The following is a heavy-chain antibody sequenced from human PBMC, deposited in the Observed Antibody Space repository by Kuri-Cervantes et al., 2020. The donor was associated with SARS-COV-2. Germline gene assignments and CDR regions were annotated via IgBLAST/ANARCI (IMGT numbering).Heavy chain of an antibody. CDR3: AKDLVSSGSGDYFDY. V-gene: IGHV3-23*01. CDR1: GFTFSSYA. D-gene: IGHD6-19*01. Sequence: GGSLRLSCAASGFTFSSYAMSWVRQAPGKGLEWVSAISGSGGSTYYADSVKGRFTISRDNSKNTLYLQMNSLRAEDTAVYYCAKDLVSSGSGDYFDYWGQGTLVTGAS. J-gene: IGHJ4*02. CDR2: ISGSGGST.